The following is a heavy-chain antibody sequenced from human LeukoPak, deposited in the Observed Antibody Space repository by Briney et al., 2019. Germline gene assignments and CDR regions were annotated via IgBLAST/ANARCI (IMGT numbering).Heavy chain of an antibody. Sequence: AGGSLRLSCAASGFTFSSYAMSWVRQAPGKGLEWVSAISGSGGSTYYADSVKGRFTISRDNSKNTLYLQMNSLRAEDTAVYYCAKDYYGSGSYTHFLDYWGQGTLVTVSS. CDR3: AKDYYGSGSYTHFLDY. CDR2: ISGSGGST. J-gene: IGHJ4*02. CDR1: GFTFSSYA. V-gene: IGHV3-23*01. D-gene: IGHD3-10*01.